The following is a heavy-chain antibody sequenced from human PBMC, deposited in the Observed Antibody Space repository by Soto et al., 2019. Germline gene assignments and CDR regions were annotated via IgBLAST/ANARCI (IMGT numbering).Heavy chain of an antibody. D-gene: IGHD6-13*01. Sequence: TSETLSLTCTVSGASISSNNLWNWVRQPPGKGLEWIGEIYHSGSTNYNPSLKSRVTMSVDTSKNQFSLKLSSVTAADTAVYYCARQTIGTGYSSSWYAFDIWGQGTMVTVSS. CDR1: GASISSNNL. CDR3: ARQTIGTGYSSSWYAFDI. CDR2: IYHSGST. V-gene: IGHV4-4*02. J-gene: IGHJ3*02.